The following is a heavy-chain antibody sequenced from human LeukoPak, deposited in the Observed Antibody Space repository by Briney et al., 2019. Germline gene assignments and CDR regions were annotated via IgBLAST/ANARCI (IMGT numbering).Heavy chain of an antibody. D-gene: IGHD6-13*01. Sequence: SETLSLTCTVSGGSISSYYWSWIRQPPGKGVEWIGYIYYSGTTNYNPSLKSRVTISVDTSKNQFSLKLSSVTAADTAVYYCARGVYIAAAQYGYWGQGTLVTVSS. CDR2: IYYSGTT. V-gene: IGHV4-59*01. CDR1: GGSISSYY. J-gene: IGHJ4*02. CDR3: ARGVYIAAAQYGY.